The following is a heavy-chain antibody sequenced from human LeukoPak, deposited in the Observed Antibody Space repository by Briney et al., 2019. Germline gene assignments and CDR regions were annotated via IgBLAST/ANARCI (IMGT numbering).Heavy chain of an antibody. J-gene: IGHJ4*02. CDR3: ARSGGYCSSTSCYIVL. Sequence: GGSLRLSCAASGFTFSSYSMNWVRQAPGKGLEWVSYISSSSSTIYYADSVKGRFTISRDNAKNSLYLQMNSLRAEDTAVYYCARSGGYCSSTSCYIVLWGQGTLVTVSS. CDR1: GFTFSSYS. D-gene: IGHD2-2*02. CDR2: ISSSSSTI. V-gene: IGHV3-48*04.